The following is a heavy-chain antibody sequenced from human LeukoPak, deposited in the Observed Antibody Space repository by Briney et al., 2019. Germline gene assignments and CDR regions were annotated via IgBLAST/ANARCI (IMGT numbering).Heavy chain of an antibody. CDR2: ISYDGSNK. CDR3: AKDGGERVVTLYYYYGMDV. J-gene: IGHJ6*04. Sequence: GGSLRLSCAASGFTFSSYGMHWVRQAPGKGLEWVAVISYDGSNKYYADSVKGRFTISRDNSKNTLYLQMNSLRAEDTAVYYCAKDGGERVVTLYYYYGMDVWGKGTTVTVSS. CDR1: GFTFSSYG. D-gene: IGHD2-21*02. V-gene: IGHV3-30*18.